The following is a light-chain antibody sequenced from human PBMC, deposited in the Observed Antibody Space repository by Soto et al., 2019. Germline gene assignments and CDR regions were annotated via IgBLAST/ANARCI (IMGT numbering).Light chain of an antibody. V-gene: IGKV3-11*01. J-gene: IGKJ1*01. Sequence: EIVLTQSPGPQSLSPGERATLSCRASQSVSSALAWYQQKPGQAPRLLIYYASNRATGIPARFSGSGSGTDFTLNIRSLEPKDFAVYYCQQHSNWPRTLVQGTKVEI. CDR3: QQHSNWPRT. CDR1: QSVSSA. CDR2: YAS.